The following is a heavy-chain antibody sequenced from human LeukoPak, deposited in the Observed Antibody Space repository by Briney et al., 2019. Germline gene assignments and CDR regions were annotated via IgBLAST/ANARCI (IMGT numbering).Heavy chain of an antibody. J-gene: IGHJ4*02. V-gene: IGHV4-59*08. CDR3: ARHRDGYLFDY. Sequence: SETLSLTCTVSGGSISSYYGSWIRQSPGKGLEWIGYIYYSGSTNYNPYPKSLITISVDTSKNQFSMKLSSVTAADTAVYYCARHRDGYLFDYWGQGTLVTVSS. CDR1: GGSISSYY. CDR2: IYYSGST. D-gene: IGHD5-24*01.